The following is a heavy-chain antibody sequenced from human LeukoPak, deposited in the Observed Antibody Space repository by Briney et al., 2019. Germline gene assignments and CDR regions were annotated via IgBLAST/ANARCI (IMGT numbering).Heavy chain of an antibody. Sequence: SETLSLTCTVSGGSISSGSYYWSWIRQPAGKGLEWIGRIYTSGSTNYNPSLKSRVTISVDTSKNQFSLKLSSVTAADTAVYYCARGLRYYGSGSYFATDYYYYYMDVWGKGTTVTVSS. CDR3: ARGLRYYGSGSYFATDYYYYYMDV. CDR2: IYTSGST. D-gene: IGHD3-10*01. J-gene: IGHJ6*03. V-gene: IGHV4-61*02. CDR1: GGSISSGSYY.